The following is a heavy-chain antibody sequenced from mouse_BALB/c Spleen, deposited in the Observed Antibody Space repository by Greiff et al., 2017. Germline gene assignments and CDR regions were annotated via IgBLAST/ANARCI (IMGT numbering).Heavy chain of an antibody. J-gene: IGHJ4*01. CDR1: GFTFSSFG. V-gene: IGHV5-17*02. CDR3: ARGGGAMDY. Sequence: VQLQQSGGGLVQPGGSRKLSCAASGFTFSSFGMHWVRQAPEKGLEWVAYISSGSSTIYYADTVKGRFTISRDNPKNTLFLQMTSLRSEDTAMYYCARGGGAMDYWGQGTSVTVSS. CDR2: ISSGSSTI.